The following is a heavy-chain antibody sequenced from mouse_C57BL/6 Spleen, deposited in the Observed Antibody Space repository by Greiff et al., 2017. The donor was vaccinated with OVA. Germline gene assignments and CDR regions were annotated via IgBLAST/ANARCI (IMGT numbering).Heavy chain of an antibody. CDR3: ASGSNYEGAWFAY. Sequence: QVHVKQSGAELVRPGASVKLSCKASGYTFTDYYINWVKQRPGQGLEWIARIYPGSGNTYYNEKFKGKATLTAEKSSSTAYMQLSSLTSEDSAVYFCASGSNYEGAWFAYWGQGTLVTVSA. D-gene: IGHD2-5*01. J-gene: IGHJ3*01. CDR1: GYTFTDYY. CDR2: IYPGSGNT. V-gene: IGHV1-76*01.